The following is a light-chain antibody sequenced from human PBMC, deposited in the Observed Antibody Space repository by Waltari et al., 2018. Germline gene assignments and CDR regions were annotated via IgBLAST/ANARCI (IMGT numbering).Light chain of an antibody. CDR1: SGHSYYA. CDR2: VNSDGSH. CDR3: QTWGTGIWV. Sequence: QLVPTQSPSASASLGASVSLTCTLSSGHSYYAIAWHQQQPQKGPRYLMKVNSDGSHTKGDGIPDRFSGSSSGAERYLTISSLQSEDAADYYCQTWGTGIWVFGGGTKLTVL. J-gene: IGLJ3*02. V-gene: IGLV4-69*01.